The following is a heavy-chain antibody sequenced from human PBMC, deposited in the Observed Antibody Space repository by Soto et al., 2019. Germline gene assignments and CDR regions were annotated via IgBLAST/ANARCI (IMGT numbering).Heavy chain of an antibody. CDR3: ARETDTSMVDY. D-gene: IGHD5-18*01. Sequence: QVQLVQSGAEVKKPGASVKVSCQTSGYNFSAYYFNWVRQAAGQGPEWMGWLNPRNGQTGYVQKFRGRVTMTRDTSIATVYLELSRLTYEDTVIYFCARETDTSMVDYWGQGTLVTVSS. CDR2: LNPRNGQT. CDR1: GYNFSAYY. J-gene: IGHJ4*02. V-gene: IGHV1-8*01.